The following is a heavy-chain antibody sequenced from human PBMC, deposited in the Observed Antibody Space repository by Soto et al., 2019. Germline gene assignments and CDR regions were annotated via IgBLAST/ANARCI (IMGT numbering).Heavy chain of an antibody. Sequence: QVQLVQSGPEVKRPGSSVKISCKASGFSSSTYAFSWVRRAPGQGLEWMGLISADSSEPRYAQQFQGRVAMTTDTSTRTAYMELRGLTSDDTAVYYCGVSAGLDFWGQGTRVTVSS. CDR2: ISADSSEP. CDR1: GFSSSTYA. V-gene: IGHV1-18*01. J-gene: IGHJ4*02. D-gene: IGHD6-13*01. CDR3: GVSAGLDF.